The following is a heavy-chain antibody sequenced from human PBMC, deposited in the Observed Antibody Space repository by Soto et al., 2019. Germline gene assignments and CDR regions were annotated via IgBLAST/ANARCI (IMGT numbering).Heavy chain of an antibody. D-gene: IGHD3-3*01. Sequence: PSETLSLTCAVYGGSFSGCYWSWIRQPPGKGLEWIGEINHSGSTNYNPSLKSRVTISVDTSKNQFSLKLSSVTAADTAVYYCARGSGYYDFWSGYHQPSNLNWFDPWGQGTLVTDSS. CDR2: INHSGST. CDR3: ARGSGYYDFWSGYHQPSNLNWFDP. J-gene: IGHJ5*02. CDR1: GGSFSGCY. V-gene: IGHV4-34*01.